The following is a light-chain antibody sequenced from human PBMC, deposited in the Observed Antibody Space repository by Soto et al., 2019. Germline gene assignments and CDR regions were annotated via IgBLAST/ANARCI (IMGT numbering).Light chain of an antibody. CDR1: SSNIGADYD. Sequence: QSVLTQPPSVSGAPGQRVTISCTGSSSNIGADYDVHWYQQLPGTAPKLLIYANNNRPSGVPDRFSGSKSDTSASLAITGLQAEDEADYYCQSYDSSLSGSYVFGTGTKLTVL. CDR3: QSYDSSLSGSYV. J-gene: IGLJ1*01. V-gene: IGLV1-40*01. CDR2: ANN.